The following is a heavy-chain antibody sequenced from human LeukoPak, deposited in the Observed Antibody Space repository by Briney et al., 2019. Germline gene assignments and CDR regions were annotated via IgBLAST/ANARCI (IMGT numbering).Heavy chain of an antibody. CDR1: GFTFSSYA. Sequence: PGGSLRLSCAASGFTFSSYAMHWVRQAPGKGLEYVSAISSNGGSTYYANSVKGRFTISRDNSKNTLYLQMGSLRAEDMAVYYCARCPYGDYGLSYFQHWGQGTLVTVSS. CDR2: ISSNGGST. J-gene: IGHJ1*01. CDR3: ARCPYGDYGLSYFQH. V-gene: IGHV3-64*01. D-gene: IGHD4-17*01.